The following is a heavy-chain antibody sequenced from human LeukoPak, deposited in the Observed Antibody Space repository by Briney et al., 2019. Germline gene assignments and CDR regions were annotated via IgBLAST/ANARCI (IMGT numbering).Heavy chain of an antibody. J-gene: IGHJ4*02. Sequence: ASVKASCKASDYTFSNYPISWVRQIPGHGLEWMGWVSPANGHTNYAQKFQGRVIMTTDTSTTTAYMELGSLRSDDTSMYYCARNSYGYFRFFDYWGQGTLVTVSS. V-gene: IGHV1-18*01. CDR1: DYTFSNYP. CDR3: ARNSYGYFRFFDY. D-gene: IGHD5-18*01. CDR2: VSPANGHT.